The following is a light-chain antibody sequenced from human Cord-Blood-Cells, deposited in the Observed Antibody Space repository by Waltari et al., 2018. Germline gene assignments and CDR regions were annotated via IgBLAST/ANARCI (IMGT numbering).Light chain of an antibody. CDR2: EGS. Sequence: QSALTPPASVSGSPGQSITFPCTGTSRDVWSSNIVAWYQQHPGKAPKPMIYEGSKRPSGVSNRFSSSKAGNTASLTISGIQAEDESDYYCCSYAGSSTFVVFGGGTKLTVL. CDR1: SRDVWSSNI. J-gene: IGLJ2*01. CDR3: CSYAGSSTFVV. V-gene: IGLV2-23*03.